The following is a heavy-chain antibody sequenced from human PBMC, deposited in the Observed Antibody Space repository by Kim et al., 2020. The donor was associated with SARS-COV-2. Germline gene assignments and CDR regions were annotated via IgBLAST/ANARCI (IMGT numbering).Heavy chain of an antibody. CDR3: ARDRSPGYYYYSSPGAFDI. CDR2: ISSSGSTI. D-gene: IGHD3-22*01. V-gene: IGHV3-48*03. J-gene: IGHJ3*02. CDR1: GFTFSSYE. Sequence: GGSLRLSCAASGFTFSSYEMNWVRQAPGKGLEWVSYISSSGSTIYYADSVKGRFTISRDNAKNSLYLQMNSLRAEDTAVYYCARDRSPGYYYYSSPGAFDIWGQGTMVTVSS.